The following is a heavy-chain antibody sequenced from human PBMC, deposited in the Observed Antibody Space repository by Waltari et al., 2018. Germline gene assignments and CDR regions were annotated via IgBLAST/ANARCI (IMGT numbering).Heavy chain of an antibody. Sequence: QVQLQQWGAGLLKPSETLSLTCAVYGGSFSGYYWSWIRQPPGKGLEWIGELNHSGSTNYTPSLKSRVTISVDTSKNQFSLKLSSVTAADTAVYYCARVSSYYMDVWGKGTTVTVSS. J-gene: IGHJ6*03. V-gene: IGHV4-34*01. CDR2: LNHSGST. CDR3: ARVSSYYMDV. D-gene: IGHD2-2*01. CDR1: GGSFSGYY.